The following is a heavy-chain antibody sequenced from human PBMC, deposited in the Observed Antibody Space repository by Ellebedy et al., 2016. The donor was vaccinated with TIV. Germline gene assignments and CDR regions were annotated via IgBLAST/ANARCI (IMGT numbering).Heavy chain of an antibody. CDR1: GFTFSDYW. V-gene: IGHV3-7*01. J-gene: IGHJ4*02. CDR2: INQDGIEN. CDR3: ARDQEGASGYFDY. Sequence: GESLKISCAASGFTFSDYWMSWVRQAPGNGLEWVANINQDGIENYYVDSVKGRFTTSRYNAKNSLYLLLDSLRAEDTAVYYCARDQEGASGYFDYWGQGTLVTVSS. D-gene: IGHD1-26*01.